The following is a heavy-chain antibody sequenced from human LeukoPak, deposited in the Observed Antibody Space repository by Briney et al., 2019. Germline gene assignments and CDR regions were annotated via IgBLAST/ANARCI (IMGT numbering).Heavy chain of an antibody. J-gene: IGHJ4*02. CDR3: AKSRPGSANWALQIFDN. CDR2: IRYDGTNK. V-gene: IGHV3-30*02. D-gene: IGHD1-1*01. CDR1: GFTFSAYG. Sequence: PGGSLRLSCAASGFTFSAYGMHWVRQAPGKGLEWVAFIRYDGTNKYYADSVKGRFTISRDNSNNSLFVQMNSLRAEDTAVYFCAKSRPGSANWALQIFDNWGQGTLVTVSS.